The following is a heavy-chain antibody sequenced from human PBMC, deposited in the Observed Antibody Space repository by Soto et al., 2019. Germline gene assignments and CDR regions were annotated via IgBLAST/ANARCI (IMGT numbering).Heavy chain of an antibody. Sequence: ASVKVSCKASGYTFTSYGISWVRQAPGQGLEWMGWISAYNGNTNYAQKLQGRVTMTTDTSTSTAYMELRSLRSDDTAVYYCARPGGDSGTPRYYYYYGMDVWGQGTTVTVS. CDR2: ISAYNGNT. D-gene: IGHD1-26*01. V-gene: IGHV1-18*01. J-gene: IGHJ6*02. CDR1: GYTFTSYG. CDR3: ARPGGDSGTPRYYYYYGMDV.